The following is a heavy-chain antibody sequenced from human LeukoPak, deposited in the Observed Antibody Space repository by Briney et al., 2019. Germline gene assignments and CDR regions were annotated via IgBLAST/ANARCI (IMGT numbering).Heavy chain of an antibody. V-gene: IGHV3-30*02. CDR1: RFTFSNYG. D-gene: IGHD2-15*01. CDR3: AKAGCSGGSCYVYFDY. J-gene: IGHJ4*02. CDR2: IRYDGSNK. Sequence: GGSLRLSCAASRFTFSNYGMHWVRQAPGKGLEWLTFIRYDGSNKYYADSVKGRFTISRDNSKNTLYLQMNSLRTEDTAVYYCAKAGCSGGSCYVYFDYWGQGTLVTVSS.